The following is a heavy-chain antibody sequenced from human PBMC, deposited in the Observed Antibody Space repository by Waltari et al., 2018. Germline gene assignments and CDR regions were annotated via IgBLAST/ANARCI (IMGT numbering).Heavy chain of an antibody. CDR1: GFTFSSYL. CDR3: ASLEPYYDILTGYYGTGGY. CDR2: IKQDGSEK. V-gene: IGHV3-7*01. J-gene: IGHJ4*02. D-gene: IGHD3-9*01. Sequence: EVQLVESGGGLVQPGGSLRLSCAASGFTFSSYLMSWVRQAPGKGLEWVANIKQDGSEKDYVDSVKGRFTIARDNAKNSLYLQMDSLRAEDTAVYYCASLEPYYDILTGYYGTGGYWGQGTLVTVSS.